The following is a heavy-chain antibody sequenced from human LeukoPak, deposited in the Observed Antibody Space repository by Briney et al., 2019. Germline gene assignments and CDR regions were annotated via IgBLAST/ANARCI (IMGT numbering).Heavy chain of an antibody. CDR3: AREPTSGREPTSGRPLDY. Sequence: ASVKVSCKASGGTFSSYAISWVRQAPGQGLEWMGGIIPIFGTANYAQKFQGRVTITTDESTSTAYMELSGLRSEDTAVYYCAREPTSGREPTSGRPLDYWGQGTLVTVSS. CDR2: IIPIFGTA. V-gene: IGHV1-69*05. CDR1: GGTFSSYA. D-gene: IGHD5-12*01. J-gene: IGHJ4*02.